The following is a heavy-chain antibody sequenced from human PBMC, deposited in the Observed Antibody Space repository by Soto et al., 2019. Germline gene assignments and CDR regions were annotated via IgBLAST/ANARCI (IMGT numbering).Heavy chain of an antibody. D-gene: IGHD5-18*01. CDR1: GFTFTSSA. Sequence: QMQLVQSGPEVKKPGTSVKVSCKASGFTFTSSAVQWVLQARGQRLEWIGWIVVGSGNTNYAQKFQERVTITRDMSTSTAYMELSSLRSEDTAVYYWAAVGYSYGPTEFDSWGQGTLVTVSS. CDR3: AAVGYSYGPTEFDS. V-gene: IGHV1-58*01. J-gene: IGHJ4*02. CDR2: IVVGSGNT.